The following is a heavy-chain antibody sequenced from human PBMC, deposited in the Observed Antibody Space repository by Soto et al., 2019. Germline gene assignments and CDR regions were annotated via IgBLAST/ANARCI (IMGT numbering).Heavy chain of an antibody. CDR3: SRGSYYYDNSGYYYAY. CDR1: GGSISSSSYY. D-gene: IGHD3-22*01. Sequence: PSETLSLTCTVSGGSISSSSYYWGWIRQPPGKGLEWIGSIYYTGTTYYSPSLKSRVTISVDTSKNLVSLKLSSVTAADTAVYFCSRGSYYYDNSGYYYAYWGQGTLVTVS. V-gene: IGHV4-39*01. CDR2: IYYTGTT. J-gene: IGHJ4*02.